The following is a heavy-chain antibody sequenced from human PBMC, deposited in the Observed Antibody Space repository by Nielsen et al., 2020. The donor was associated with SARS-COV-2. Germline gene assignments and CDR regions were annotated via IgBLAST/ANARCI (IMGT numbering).Heavy chain of an antibody. D-gene: IGHD6-13*01. CDR1: GYTFTSYY. CDR3: ARSDSSSWYGNDH. J-gene: IGHJ4*02. CDR2: INPSSGST. Sequence: ASVKVSCKASGYTFTSYYIYWVRQAPVQGLEWMGIINPSSGSTSYAQNFQGRVTMTRDTSTSTVYVELSSLRSEDTAMYYCARSDSSSWYGNDHWGQGTLVTVSS. V-gene: IGHV1-46*01.